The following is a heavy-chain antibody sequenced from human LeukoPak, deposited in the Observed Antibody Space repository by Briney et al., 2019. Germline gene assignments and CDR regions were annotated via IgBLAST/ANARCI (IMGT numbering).Heavy chain of an antibody. D-gene: IGHD3-22*01. V-gene: IGHV4-30-4*01. J-gene: IGHJ6*02. Sequence: SQTLSLTCTVFGGSISSGDYYWSWIRQPPGKGLEWIGYIYYSGSTNYNPSLKSRVTILVDTSKNQFSLRLSSVTAADTAVYYCARGRYYYDSRGYSQYYYYGMDVWGQGTTVAVSS. CDR1: GGSISSGDYY. CDR3: ARGRYYYDSRGYSQYYYYGMDV. CDR2: IYYSGST.